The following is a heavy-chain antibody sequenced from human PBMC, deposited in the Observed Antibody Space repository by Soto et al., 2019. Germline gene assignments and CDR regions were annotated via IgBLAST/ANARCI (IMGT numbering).Heavy chain of an antibody. CDR3: SKDKMEEWLVGGSFDY. D-gene: IGHD6-19*01. CDR2: ITGPCRT. V-gene: IGHV3-23*01. Sequence: EVQLLESGGGLVQPGGSLRLSCAASGFTFSSCAMSWVRQAPGKGLQWVSAITGPCRTYYADSVKGRFTISRDNSKSTLLTQMNSHSAEATDIYYWSKDKMEEWLVGGSFDYWGQGALVSVSS. J-gene: IGHJ4*02. CDR1: GFTFSSCA.